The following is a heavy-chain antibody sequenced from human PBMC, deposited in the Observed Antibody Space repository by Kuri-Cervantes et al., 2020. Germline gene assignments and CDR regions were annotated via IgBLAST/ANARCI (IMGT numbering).Heavy chain of an antibody. V-gene: IGHV3-21*03. CDR2: ITTSSRYI. J-gene: IGHJ6*03. D-gene: IGHD3-22*01. Sequence: GESPKISCAASGFNVNDAWMGWVRQAPGKGLEWVSSITTSSRYIYYADSVKGRFTISRDNAKNSLYLQMNSLRVEDTAVYYCARGIKGGYYYDSSGSLVVDYYYYMDVWGKGTTVTVSS. CDR3: ARGIKGGYYYDSSGSLVVDYYYYMDV. CDR1: GFNVNDAW.